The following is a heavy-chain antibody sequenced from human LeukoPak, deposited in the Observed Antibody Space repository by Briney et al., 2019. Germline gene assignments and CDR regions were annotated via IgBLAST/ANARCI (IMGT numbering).Heavy chain of an antibody. V-gene: IGHV3-48*01. CDR1: GFSFSTYG. CDR3: AIPNDY. Sequence: GGSLRLSCAASGFSFSTYGMNWVRQAPGKGLEWVSYISSSSDSIYYADSVKGRFTISRDNAKHSLYLQMNSLRPEDTAVYYCAIPNDYWGQGTLVTVSS. CDR2: ISSSSDSI. J-gene: IGHJ4*02.